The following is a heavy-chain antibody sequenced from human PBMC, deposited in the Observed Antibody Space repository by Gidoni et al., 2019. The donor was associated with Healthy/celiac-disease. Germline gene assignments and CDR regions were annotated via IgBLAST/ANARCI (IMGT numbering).Heavy chain of an antibody. CDR3: ARAIGHYGSGSFSDY. D-gene: IGHD3-10*01. Sequence: QVQLQQWGAGLLKPSETLSLTCAVYGGSFSGYYWSWIRQPPGKGLEWIGEINHSGSTNYNPSLKSRVTISVDTSKNQFSLKLSSVTAADTAVYYCARAIGHYGSGSFSDYWGQGTLVTVSS. V-gene: IGHV4-34*01. J-gene: IGHJ4*02. CDR2: INHSGST. CDR1: GGSFSGYY.